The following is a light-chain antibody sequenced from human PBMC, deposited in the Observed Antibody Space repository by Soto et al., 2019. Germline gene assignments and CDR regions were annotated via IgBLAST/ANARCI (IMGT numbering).Light chain of an antibody. J-gene: IGLJ2*01. Sequence: QPVLTQPPSASGTPGQSVTISCSGSRSNVGRNAVSWYQQVPGMAPKLLVFATDKRPSGVPGRFSGSASGASASLAVSGLQPEDEAHYYCAAWDDTLNGPQFGGGTKLTVL. CDR2: ATD. V-gene: IGLV1-44*01. CDR3: AAWDDTLNGPQ. CDR1: RSNVGRNA.